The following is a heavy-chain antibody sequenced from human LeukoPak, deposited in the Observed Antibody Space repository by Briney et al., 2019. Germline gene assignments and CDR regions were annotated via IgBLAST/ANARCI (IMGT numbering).Heavy chain of an antibody. J-gene: IGHJ4*02. V-gene: IGHV4-59*01. D-gene: IGHD5-18*01. CDR2: IYYSGST. CDR3: ARVKIPVGYSYGSFDY. CDR1: GGSIRNYF. Sequence: SETLSLTCTVTGGSIRNYFGSWFRQPPGKGLEWIGYIYYSGSTNYNPSLNSRVTISVDTSKNQFSLKLNSMTAADTAMYYCARVKIPVGYSYGSFDYWGQGILVTVSS.